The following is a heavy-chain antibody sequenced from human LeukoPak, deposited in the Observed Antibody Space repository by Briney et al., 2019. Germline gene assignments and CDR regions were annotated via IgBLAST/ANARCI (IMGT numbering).Heavy chain of an antibody. CDR3: ATCRRGSSGYYLDY. J-gene: IGHJ4*02. V-gene: IGHV4-31*03. D-gene: IGHD3-22*01. CDR2: IYHSGST. CDR1: GGSISSGNYF. Sequence: SETLSLTCTISGGSISSGNYFWSWIRQHPGKGLEWIGYIYHSGSTYYNPSLKSRVSISGDTSKNQFSLKLSSVTAADTAVYYCATCRRGSSGYYLDYWGQGTLVTVSS.